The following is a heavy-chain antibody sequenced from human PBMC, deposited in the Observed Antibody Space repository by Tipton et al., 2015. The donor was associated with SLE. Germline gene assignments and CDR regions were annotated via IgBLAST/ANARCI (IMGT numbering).Heavy chain of an antibody. D-gene: IGHD1-1*01. CDR2: ISSSSSYI. CDR1: GGSISSYY. Sequence: LSLTCTVSGGSISSYYWSWIRQPPGKGLEWVSSISSSSSYIYYADSVKGRFTISRDNAKNSLYLQMNSLRAEDTALYYCARGGSLDSGAFDIWGQGTMVTVSS. J-gene: IGHJ3*02. CDR3: ARGGSLDSGAFDI. V-gene: IGHV3-21*04.